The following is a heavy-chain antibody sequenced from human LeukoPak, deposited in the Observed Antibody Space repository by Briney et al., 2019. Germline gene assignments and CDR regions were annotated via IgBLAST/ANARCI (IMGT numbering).Heavy chain of an antibody. CDR1: GGSISSYY. J-gene: IGHJ3*02. CDR2: IYTSGST. V-gene: IGHV4-4*07. D-gene: IGHD3-22*01. CDR3: ARDMYYDSSGYYYRDDAFDI. Sequence: SETLSLTCTVSGGSISSYYWSWIRQPAGKGLEWIGRIYTSGSTNYNPSLKSRVTMSVDTSKNQFSLKLSSVTAADTAVYYCARDMYYDSSGYYYRDDAFDIWGQGTMVTVSS.